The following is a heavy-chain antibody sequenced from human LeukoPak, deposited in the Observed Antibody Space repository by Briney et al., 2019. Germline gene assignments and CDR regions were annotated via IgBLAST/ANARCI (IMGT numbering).Heavy chain of an antibody. D-gene: IGHD3-16*01. J-gene: IGHJ3*02. CDR1: GDSIGSHY. V-gene: IGHV4-59*11. CDR3: WRDYYDCRGEGFDI. Sequence: SETLSLTCTVSGDSIGSHYWSWIRQPPGKGLGWIGYIFYVGSTNYNPSLKSRVTISVDTSKNQFSLKLNSVTAADAAVYYCWRDYYDCRGEGFDIWGQGTMVTVSS. CDR2: IFYVGST.